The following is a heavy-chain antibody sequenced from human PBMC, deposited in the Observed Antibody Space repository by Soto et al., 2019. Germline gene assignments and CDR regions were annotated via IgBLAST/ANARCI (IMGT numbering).Heavy chain of an antibody. Sequence: EVQLVESGGGLAKPGGSLRLSCAVSGFIFSNAWMNWVRQTPGKGLEWVGRIKGKTDGGTTDYADLVKGRLTISGDDSKNTVFLQMNSLETEDTAVYYCATSGTMVYGDSTRPHFDYWGQGTLVTVSS. CDR1: GFIFSNAW. D-gene: IGHD4-17*01. J-gene: IGHJ4*02. V-gene: IGHV3-15*07. CDR3: ATSGTMVYGDSTRPHFDY. CDR2: IKGKTDGGTT.